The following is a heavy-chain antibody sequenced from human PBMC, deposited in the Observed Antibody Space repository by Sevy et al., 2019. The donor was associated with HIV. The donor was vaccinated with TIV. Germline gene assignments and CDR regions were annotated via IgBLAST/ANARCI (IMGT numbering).Heavy chain of an antibody. J-gene: IGHJ6*02. V-gene: IGHV3-15*01. CDR1: GFTFSSYS. CDR3: STDPIIVLLVTDGMDV. D-gene: IGHD2-8*02. Sequence: GGSLRLSCAASGFTFSSYSMNWVRQAPGKGLEWVGRIKSTPDGGTTDYAAPVKGRFTITRDDSKNTLYLQMNSLKTEDTAVYYCSTDPIIVLLVTDGMDVWGQGTTVTVSS. CDR2: IKSTPDGGTT.